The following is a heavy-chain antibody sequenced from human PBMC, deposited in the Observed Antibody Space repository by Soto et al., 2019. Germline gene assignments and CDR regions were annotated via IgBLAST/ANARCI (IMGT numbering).Heavy chain of an antibody. J-gene: IGHJ5*02. D-gene: IGHD3-10*01. CDR2: IYYSGST. CDR3: ARRPVDVMVRGVISWFDP. Sequence: PPETLSLTCTVPGGSICTSSYYWGWLPQPPGKALEWIGSIYYSGSTYYNPSLKSRVTISVDTSKNQFSLKLSSVTAADTAVYYCARRPVDVMVRGVISWFDPWGQGTLVTVS. V-gene: IGHV4-39*01. CDR1: GGSICTSSYY.